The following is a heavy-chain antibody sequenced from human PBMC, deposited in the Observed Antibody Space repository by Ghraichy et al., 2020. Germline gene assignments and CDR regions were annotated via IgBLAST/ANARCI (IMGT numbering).Heavy chain of an antibody. CDR2: IFHIGST. V-gene: IGHV4-4*02. Sequence: SETLSLTCAVSGDSIISNNWWSWVRQPPGKGLEWIGEIFHIGSTNYNPSLTSRITISLDKSKNQFSLKMTSVTAADTAVYYCAREIDQLRYFDSWGQGTLVTVSS. D-gene: IGHD2-2*01. CDR1: GDSIISNNW. J-gene: IGHJ4*02. CDR3: AREIDQLRYFDS.